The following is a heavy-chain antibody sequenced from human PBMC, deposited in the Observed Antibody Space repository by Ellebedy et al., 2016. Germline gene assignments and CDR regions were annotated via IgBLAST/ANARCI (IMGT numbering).Heavy chain of an antibody. D-gene: IGHD5-24*01. Sequence: LSLTCAASGSTFSNYAIHWVRQAPGKGLEWVAAISYDGSNKHYADSVKGRFTISRDNSKNTLYLQMNSLRAEDTAVYYCARGLGMAAITAVGYWGQGTLVTVSS. CDR1: GSTFSNYA. CDR2: ISYDGSNK. J-gene: IGHJ4*02. CDR3: ARGLGMAAITAVGY. V-gene: IGHV3-30-3*01.